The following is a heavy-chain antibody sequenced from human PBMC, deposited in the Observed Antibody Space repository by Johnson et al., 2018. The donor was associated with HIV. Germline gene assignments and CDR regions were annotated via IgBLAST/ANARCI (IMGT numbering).Heavy chain of an antibody. Sequence: VQLVESGGGLVQPGGSLRLSCAASGFTFSSYWMHWVRQAPGKGLVWVSRINSDGSSTSYADSVKGRFTIPRDNPKNTLYLQMNSLRAEDTAVYYCAKEYLRYSGTYAGAFDIWGQGTMVTVSS. CDR3: AKEYLRYSGTYAGAFDI. V-gene: IGHV3-74*01. CDR2: INSDGSST. CDR1: GFTFSSYW. J-gene: IGHJ3*02. D-gene: IGHD1-26*01.